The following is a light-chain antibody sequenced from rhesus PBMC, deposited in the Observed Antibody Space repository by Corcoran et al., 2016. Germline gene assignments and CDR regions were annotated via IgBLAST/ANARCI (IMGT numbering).Light chain of an antibody. Sequence: DIQMSQSPSSLSASVGDRVTITCRASQGISSYLNWYQQKPGKAPKLLINYANSLASGVPSRFSGSGCGTEFTLTISSLQPEDFATYYCQQGNSNPLTFGGGTKVELK. CDR2: YAN. V-gene: IGKV1-32*02. CDR3: QQGNSNPLT. CDR1: QGISSY. J-gene: IGKJ4*01.